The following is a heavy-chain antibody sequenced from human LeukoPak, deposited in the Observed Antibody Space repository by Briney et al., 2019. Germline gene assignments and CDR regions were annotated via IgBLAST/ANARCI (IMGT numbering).Heavy chain of an antibody. Sequence: ASVKVSCKASGYTFTSYGITWVRQAPGQGLEWMGWISAYNGNINYAQNLQGRVTMTTDPSTTTAYMELTSLRSDDTAVYYCARGSVVTLAFDVWGQGTMVTVSS. CDR2: ISAYNGNI. V-gene: IGHV1-18*01. CDR3: ARGSVVTLAFDV. D-gene: IGHD4-23*01. J-gene: IGHJ3*01. CDR1: GYTFTSYG.